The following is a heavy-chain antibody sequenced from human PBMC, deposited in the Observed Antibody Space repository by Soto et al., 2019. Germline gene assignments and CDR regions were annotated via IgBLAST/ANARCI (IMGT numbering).Heavy chain of an antibody. J-gene: IGHJ6*02. CDR3: ARQVLQAPHYGMDV. Sequence: GKSLKISCRTSGYSFSNYWIGWVRQMPGKGLEWMGIVYPGDSDTRYSPSFQGQVTISADKSISTAYLQWSSLKASDTAMYYCARQVLQAPHYGMDVWGQGATVTVSS. CDR2: VYPGDSDT. CDR1: GYSFSNYW. V-gene: IGHV5-51*01. D-gene: IGHD2-15*01.